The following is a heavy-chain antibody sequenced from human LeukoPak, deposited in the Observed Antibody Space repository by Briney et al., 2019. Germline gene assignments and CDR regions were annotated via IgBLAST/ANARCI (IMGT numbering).Heavy chain of an antibody. CDR2: IYTSGST. CDR1: GDSISSGDYY. J-gene: IGHJ4*02. Sequence: PSQTLSLTCTVSGDSISSGDYYWSWIRQPAGKGLEWIGRIYTSGSTNYNPSLKSRVTISGDTSKNQFSLRLSSVTAADTAVYYCARHLSAAGTRYFDYWGQGTLVTVSS. CDR3: ARHLSAAGTRYFDY. D-gene: IGHD6-13*01. V-gene: IGHV4-61*02.